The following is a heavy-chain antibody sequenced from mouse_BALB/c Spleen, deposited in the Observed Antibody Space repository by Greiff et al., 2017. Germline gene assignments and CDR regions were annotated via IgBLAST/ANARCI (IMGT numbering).Heavy chain of an antibody. CDR3: ARTRMGFAY. J-gene: IGHJ3*01. Sequence: VQLQQSGPELVKTGASVKISCKASGYSFTDYYMHWVKQSPEKSFEWIGEINPSTGGTSYNQKFKGKATLTVDKSSSTAYMQLKSLTSEDSAVYYCARTRMGFAYWGQGTLVTVSA. CDR2: INPSTGGT. CDR1: GYSFTDYY. V-gene: IGHV1-42*01. D-gene: IGHD2-10*02.